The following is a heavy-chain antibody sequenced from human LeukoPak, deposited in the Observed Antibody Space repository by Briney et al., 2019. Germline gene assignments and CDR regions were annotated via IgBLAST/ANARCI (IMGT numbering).Heavy chain of an antibody. Sequence: PGGSLRLSCAASGFXFSDYYISWIRQAPGKGLEWVSHISSSSSYTNYADSVKGRFTISRDNAKNSLYLQMNSLRAEDTAVYYCARDSGYYDSSGYYYQGALDPWGQGTLVTVSS. CDR2: ISSSSSYT. CDR3: ARDSGYYDSSGYYYQGALDP. J-gene: IGHJ5*02. V-gene: IGHV3-11*06. D-gene: IGHD3-22*01. CDR1: GFXFSDYY.